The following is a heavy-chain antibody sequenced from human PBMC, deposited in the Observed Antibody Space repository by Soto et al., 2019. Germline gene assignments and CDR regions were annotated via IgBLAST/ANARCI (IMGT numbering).Heavy chain of an antibody. D-gene: IGHD4-17*01. J-gene: IGHJ4*02. CDR2: IWYDGSNK. CDR3: ARDLLRGDPGFDY. CDR1: GFTFSSYG. Sequence: QVQLVESGGGVVQPGRSLRLSCAASGFTFSSYGMHWVRQAPGEGLEWVAVIWYDGSNKYYTDSVKGRFTISRDNSKNTLYLQMNSLRAEDTAVYYCARDLLRGDPGFDYWGQGTLVTVSS. V-gene: IGHV3-33*01.